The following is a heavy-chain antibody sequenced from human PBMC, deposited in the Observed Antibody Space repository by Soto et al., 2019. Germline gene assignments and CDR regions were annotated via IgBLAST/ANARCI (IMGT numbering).Heavy chain of an antibody. V-gene: IGHV2-5*02. D-gene: IGHD1-20*01. CDR3: AHRITYDTIDI. CDR1: VFSLSTSGVA. Sequence: SGPKLLNPPQTLTLTCTFSVFSLSTSGVAVGWIRQPPGKALEWLALIYWDDDKRYSPSLKSRLTITKDTSKNQVVLTMTNMDPVDTATYYCAHRITYDTIDIWGQGTMVTVSS. CDR2: IYWDDDK. J-gene: IGHJ3*02.